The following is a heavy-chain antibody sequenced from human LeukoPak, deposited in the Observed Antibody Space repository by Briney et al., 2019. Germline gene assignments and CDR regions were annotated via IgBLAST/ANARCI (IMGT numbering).Heavy chain of an antibody. D-gene: IGHD5-18*01. CDR2: IYYSGST. V-gene: IGHV4-39*01. Sequence: PSETLSLTCTVSGGSISSSSYYWGWIRQPPGKGLEWIGSIYYSGSTYYNPSLKSRVTISVDTSKNQFSLKLSSVTAADTAVYYCARTTMDTFIDSWGQGTLVTVSS. CDR3: ARTTMDTFIDS. J-gene: IGHJ4*02. CDR1: GGSISSSSYY.